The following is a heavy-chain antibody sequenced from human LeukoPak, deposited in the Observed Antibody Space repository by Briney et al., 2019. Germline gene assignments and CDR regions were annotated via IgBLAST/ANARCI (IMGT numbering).Heavy chain of an antibody. V-gene: IGHV4-59*01. J-gene: IGHJ5*02. CDR3: ARAARDTIFGVVTAFDP. CDR2: IYYSGST. D-gene: IGHD3-3*01. Sequence: SETLSLTCTVSGGSISSYYWSWIRQPPGKGLEWVGYIYYSGSTNYNPSLKSRVTISVDTSKNQFSLKLSSVTAADTAVYYCARAARDTIFGVVTAFDPWGQGTLVTVSS. CDR1: GGSISSYY.